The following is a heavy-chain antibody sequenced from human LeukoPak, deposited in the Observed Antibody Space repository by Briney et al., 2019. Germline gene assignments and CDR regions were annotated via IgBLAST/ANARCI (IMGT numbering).Heavy chain of an antibody. CDR2: MNPNSGNT. CDR3: ARGRGYSNGWFEADDY. CDR1: GYPFIGYD. Sequence: ASVKVSCKASGYPFIGYDINWVRQATGQGLEWMGWMNPNSGNTGYAQRFQGRVTMTRNTSISTAYMEVSSLRSEDTAMYFCARGRGYSNGWFEADDYWGQGTLVTVSS. D-gene: IGHD6-19*01. V-gene: IGHV1-8*01. J-gene: IGHJ4*02.